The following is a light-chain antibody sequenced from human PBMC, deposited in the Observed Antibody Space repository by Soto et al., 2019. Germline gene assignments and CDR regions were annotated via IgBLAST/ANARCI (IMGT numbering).Light chain of an antibody. V-gene: IGKV1-39*01. CDR3: QQSYGTPLT. CDR1: QSISNY. J-gene: IGKJ4*01. CDR2: AAS. Sequence: DKEMTQSPLSLSASVGDRVTITCRASQSISNYLNWYQHKPGKVPKLLIYAASSLQSGVPTRFSGSGSGTDFTLTINSLQPEDFATYYCQQSYGTPLTFGGGTKIEIK.